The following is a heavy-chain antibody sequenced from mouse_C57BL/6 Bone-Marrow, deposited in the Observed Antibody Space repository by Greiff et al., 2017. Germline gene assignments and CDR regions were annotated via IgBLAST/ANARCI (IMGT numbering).Heavy chain of an antibody. J-gene: IGHJ2*01. CDR2: IYPGSGST. V-gene: IGHV1-55*01. CDR3: AREGYYYEEVFDY. Sequence: QVQLQQPGAELVKPGASVKMSCKASGYTFTSYWITWVKPRPGQGLAWIGDIYPGSGSTNYNEKFKSKAKLTVDPSSSTAYMQISSRTSEDSAVYDGAREGYYYEEVFDYWRQGTTLTVSS. D-gene: IGHD1-1*01. CDR1: GYTFTSYW.